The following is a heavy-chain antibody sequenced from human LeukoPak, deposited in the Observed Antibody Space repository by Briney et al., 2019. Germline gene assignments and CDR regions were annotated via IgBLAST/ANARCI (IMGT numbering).Heavy chain of an antibody. Sequence: VASVKVSCKASGGTFGSYTISWVRQAPGQGLEWMGRIIPILGIANYAQKFQGRVTITADKSTSTAYMELSSLRSEDTAVYYCASLQPLGIIDYWGQGTLVTVSS. D-gene: IGHD7-27*01. V-gene: IGHV1-69*02. CDR3: ASLQPLGIIDY. J-gene: IGHJ4*02. CDR2: IIPILGIA. CDR1: GGTFGSYT.